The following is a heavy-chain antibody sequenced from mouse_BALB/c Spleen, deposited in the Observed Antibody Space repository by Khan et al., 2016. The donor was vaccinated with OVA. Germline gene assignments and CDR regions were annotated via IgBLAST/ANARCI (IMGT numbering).Heavy chain of an antibody. J-gene: IGHJ4*01. Sequence: EVQLQESGPGLVKPSQSLSLTCTVTGYSITSNYAWYWIRQFPGNKLEWMGYISYSGSTNYNPYFKSRISITRDTSKNPVFLQMNSVTTEDTATCYCARGNYYGYAMDYWGQGTSITVSS. V-gene: IGHV3-2*02. CDR2: ISYSGST. CDR1: GYSITSNYA. CDR3: ARGNYYGYAMDY. D-gene: IGHD1-1*01.